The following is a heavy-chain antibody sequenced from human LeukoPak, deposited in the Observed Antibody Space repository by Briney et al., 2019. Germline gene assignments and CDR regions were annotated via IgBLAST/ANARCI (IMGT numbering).Heavy chain of an antibody. Sequence: PGGSLRLSCAASGFTFSSYAMSWVRRAPGKGLEWVSAISGSGGSTYYADSVKGRFTISRDNSKNTLYLQMNSLRAEDTAVYYCAAHEYYYYYGMDVWGQGTTVTVSS. J-gene: IGHJ6*02. CDR1: GFTFSSYA. CDR3: AAHEYYYYYGMDV. V-gene: IGHV3-23*01. CDR2: ISGSGGST.